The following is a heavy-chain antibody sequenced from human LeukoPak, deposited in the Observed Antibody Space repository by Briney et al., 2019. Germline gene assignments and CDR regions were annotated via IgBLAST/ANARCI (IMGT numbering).Heavy chain of an antibody. Sequence: SETLSLTCTVSGGSISSYYWSWIRQPPGKGLEWIGYIYYSGSTNYNPSLKSRVTISVDTSKNQFSLKLSSVTAADTAVYYCARGVIMDVWGKGTTVTVSS. CDR1: GGSISSYY. V-gene: IGHV4-59*12. D-gene: IGHD3-22*01. CDR2: IYYSGST. J-gene: IGHJ6*03. CDR3: ARGVIMDV.